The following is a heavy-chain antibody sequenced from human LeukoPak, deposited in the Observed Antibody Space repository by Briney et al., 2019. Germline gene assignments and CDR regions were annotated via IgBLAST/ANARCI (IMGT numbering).Heavy chain of an antibody. V-gene: IGHV3-23*01. J-gene: IGHJ6*03. CDR1: GFTFSNYA. Sequence: PGGSLRLSCAASGFTFSNYAMRWVRQAPGKGLEWVSGISGSGDSTYYADSVKGRFTISRDNSKNTLFLQMNSLRAEDTAMYYCAKGAAGTGGYYYYYYMDVWGKGTTVTVSS. CDR2: ISGSGDST. D-gene: IGHD4-23*01. CDR3: AKGAAGTGGYYYYYYMDV.